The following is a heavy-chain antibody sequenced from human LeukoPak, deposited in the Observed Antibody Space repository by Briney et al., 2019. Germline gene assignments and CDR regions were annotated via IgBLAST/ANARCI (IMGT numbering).Heavy chain of an antibody. CDR2: INSDGSST. D-gene: IGHD2-2*01. CDR3: ARGVGYCSSTSCYWWFDP. CDR1: GFTFSSYW. J-gene: IGHJ5*02. Sequence: GGSLRLSCAASGFTFSSYWMSWVRQAPGKGLVWVSRINSDGSSTSYADSVKGRFTISRDNAKNTLYLQMNSLGAEDTAVYYCARGVGYCSSTSCYWWFDPWGQGTLVTVSS. V-gene: IGHV3-74*01.